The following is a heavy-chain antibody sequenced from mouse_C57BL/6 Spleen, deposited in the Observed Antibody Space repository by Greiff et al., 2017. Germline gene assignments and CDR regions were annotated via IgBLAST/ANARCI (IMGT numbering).Heavy chain of an antibody. V-gene: IGHV1-61*01. D-gene: IGHD2-3*01. CDR3: ARYDDGFFAY. Sequence: QVQLQQSGAELVRPGASVKLSCKASGYTFTSYWMDWVKQRPGQGLEWIGNIYPSDSETHYNQKFKDKATLTVDKSSSTAYMQLSSLTSEDSAVYYGARYDDGFFAYWGQGTLVTVSA. CDR2: IYPSDSET. J-gene: IGHJ3*01. CDR1: GYTFTSYW.